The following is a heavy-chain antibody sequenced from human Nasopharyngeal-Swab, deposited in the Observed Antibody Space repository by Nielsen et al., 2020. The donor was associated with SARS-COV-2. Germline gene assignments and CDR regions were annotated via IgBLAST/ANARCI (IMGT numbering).Heavy chain of an antibody. CDR1: GFTFDDYA. D-gene: IGHD7-27*01. J-gene: IGHJ4*02. CDR2: ISWNSGST. CDR3: AKDGGGLTGDLYYFDY. Sequence: SLKISCAASGFTFDDYAMHWVRHAPGKGLEWVTGISWNSGSTGYADSVKGRFTISRDNAKNSLYLQMNSLRADDTALYYCAKDGGGLTGDLYYFDYWGQGTLVTVSS. V-gene: IGHV3-9*01.